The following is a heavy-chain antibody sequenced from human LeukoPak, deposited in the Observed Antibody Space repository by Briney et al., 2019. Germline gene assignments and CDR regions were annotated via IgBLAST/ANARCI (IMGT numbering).Heavy chain of an antibody. CDR2: ISHSGVST. D-gene: IGHD3-22*01. CDR3: AREGGNYYYDSSGYYRAAFDI. J-gene: IGHJ3*02. Sequence: GGSLRLSCAASGFTFSSYAMSWVRQAPGKGLEWVSSISHSGVSTYHADSVKGRFTISRDNSKNTLYLQMNSLRAEDTAVYYCAREGGNYYYDSSGYYRAAFDIWGQGTMVTVSS. CDR1: GFTFSSYA. V-gene: IGHV3-23*01.